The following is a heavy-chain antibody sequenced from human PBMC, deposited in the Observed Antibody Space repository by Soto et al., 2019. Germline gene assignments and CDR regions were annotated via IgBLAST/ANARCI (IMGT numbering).Heavy chain of an antibody. V-gene: IGHV1-18*01. J-gene: IGHJ6*02. D-gene: IGHD1-26*01. Sequence: QVQLVQSRGEVKKPGASVKVSCKTSGYSFTTYGISWVRQAPGQGLEWMGWISGYNGNTNYTQKLQRRVTMSTDTSTSTAYMELRSLRSDDTDVYYCAREATAHYYSYGMDVWGQGSTVTVSS. CDR3: AREATAHYYSYGMDV. CDR1: GYSFTTYG. CDR2: ISGYNGNT.